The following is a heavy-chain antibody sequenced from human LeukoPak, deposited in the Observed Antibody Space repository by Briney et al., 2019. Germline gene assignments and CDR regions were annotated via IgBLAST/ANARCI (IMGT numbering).Heavy chain of an antibody. Sequence: GGSLRLSCAASGFSFDDYDMHWVRQAPGKGLEWVSLIHRDGRTAYYADSVKGRFAISRDNSRRSLYLQINSLRPEDTALYHCAKTRRSGTEYGDFDYWGQGTLVTVSS. CDR3: AKTRRSGTEYGDFDY. D-gene: IGHD1-26*01. CDR2: IHRDGRTA. J-gene: IGHJ4*02. V-gene: IGHV3-43*02. CDR1: GFSFDDYD.